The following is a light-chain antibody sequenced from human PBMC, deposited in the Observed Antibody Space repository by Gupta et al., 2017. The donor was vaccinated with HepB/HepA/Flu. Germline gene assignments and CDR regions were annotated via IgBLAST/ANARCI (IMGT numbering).Light chain of an antibody. Sequence: QSVLTQPPSVSGAPGQRVTISCTGSSSNIGAGYDVHWYQQLPGTAPKLLIYGNSNRPSGAPDRFSGSKSGTSASLAITGLQAEYEADYYCQSYDSSLSGSWVFGGGTKLTVL. J-gene: IGLJ3*02. CDR2: GNS. V-gene: IGLV1-40*01. CDR3: QSYDSSLSGSWV. CDR1: SSNIGAGYD.